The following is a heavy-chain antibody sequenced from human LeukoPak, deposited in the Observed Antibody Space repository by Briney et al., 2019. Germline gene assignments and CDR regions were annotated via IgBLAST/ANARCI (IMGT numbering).Heavy chain of an antibody. CDR3: AIWITI. CDR1: GGSFTGLS. D-gene: IGHD3-3*01. J-gene: IGHJ4*02. CDR2: INNIGST. V-gene: IGHV4-34*01. Sequence: PPQRLSLTCALYGGSFTGLSWGWIRPPPGKGMEWNGEINNIGSTTYNPTPKSGVTLSVDTPKEQFSLKLSSVTAADTAVYYCAIWITIWGQGTLVTVSS.